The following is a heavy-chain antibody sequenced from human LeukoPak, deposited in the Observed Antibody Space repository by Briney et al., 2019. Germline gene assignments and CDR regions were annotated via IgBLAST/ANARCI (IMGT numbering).Heavy chain of an antibody. D-gene: IGHD1-26*01. Sequence: ASVKVSCKASGGTFSSYAISWVRQAPGQGLEWMGGIIPIFGTANYAQKFQGRVTITADESTSTAYMELSSLRSEDTAVYYCAREAVGATKKHNYYYYYYMDVWGKGTTVTISS. J-gene: IGHJ6*03. V-gene: IGHV1-69*13. CDR3: AREAVGATKKHNYYYYYYMDV. CDR2: IIPIFGTA. CDR1: GGTFSSYA.